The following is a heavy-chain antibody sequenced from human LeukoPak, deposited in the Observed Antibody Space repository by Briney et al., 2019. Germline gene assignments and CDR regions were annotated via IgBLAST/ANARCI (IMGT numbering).Heavy chain of an antibody. D-gene: IGHD6-19*01. CDR1: GGTFSSYA. J-gene: IGHJ5*02. CDR3: ARSPYSSGENWFDP. V-gene: IGHV1-69*05. CDR2: IIPIFGTA. Sequence: GASVKVSRKASGGTFSSYAISWVRQAPGQGLEWMGGIIPIFGTANYAQKFQGRVTITTDESTSTAYMELSSLRSEDTAVYYCARSPYSSGENWFDPWGQGTLVTVSS.